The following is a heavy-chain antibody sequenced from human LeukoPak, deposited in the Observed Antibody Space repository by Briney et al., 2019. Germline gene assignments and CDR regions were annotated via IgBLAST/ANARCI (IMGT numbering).Heavy chain of an antibody. CDR2: IIPIFGTA. Sequence: ASVKVSCKASGGTFSSYAISWVRQAPGQGLEWMGGIIPIFGTANYAQKFQGRVTITADESTSTAYMELSSLRSEDTAVYYCARGLDIVVVVADYDGMDVWGQGTTVTVSS. CDR3: ARGLDIVVVVADYDGMDV. J-gene: IGHJ6*02. CDR1: GGTFSSYA. V-gene: IGHV1-69*13. D-gene: IGHD2-15*01.